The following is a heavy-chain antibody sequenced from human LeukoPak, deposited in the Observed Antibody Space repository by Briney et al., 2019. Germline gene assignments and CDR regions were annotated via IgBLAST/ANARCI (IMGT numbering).Heavy chain of an antibody. V-gene: IGHV3-23*01. CDR2: ISPSGGDT. CDR1: GFTFSSYA. D-gene: IGHD6-13*01. J-gene: IGHJ4*02. Sequence: GGSLRLSCAASGFTFSSYAMTWVRQAPGEGLEWVSAISPSGGDTYYADSVQGRFSISRDNAKNSLYLQMNSLRAEDTAVYYCARDFVAAAGTIDYWGQGTLVTVSS. CDR3: ARDFVAAAGTIDY.